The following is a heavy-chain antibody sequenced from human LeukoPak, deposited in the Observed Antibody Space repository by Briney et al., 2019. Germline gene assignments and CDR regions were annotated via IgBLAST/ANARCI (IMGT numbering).Heavy chain of an antibody. CDR1: GFTFSSYA. CDR3: ASDREYREHSSPDY. J-gene: IGHJ4*02. D-gene: IGHD6-6*01. CDR2: ISYDGSNK. Sequence: GGSRRLSCAASGFTFSSYAMHWVRQAPGKGLEWVAVISYDGSNKYYADSVKGRFTISRDNSKNTLYLQMNSLRAEDTAVYYCASDREYREHSSPDYWGQGTLVTVSS. V-gene: IGHV3-30*04.